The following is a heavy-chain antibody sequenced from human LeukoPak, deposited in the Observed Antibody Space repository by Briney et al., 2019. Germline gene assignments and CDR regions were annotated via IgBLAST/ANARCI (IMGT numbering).Heavy chain of an antibody. Sequence: GGSLRLSCAASGFSFDDYGMSWVRQGPGKGLEWVSGINWNGDDTDYADSVKGRFTISRDNAENSLYLSVNSLRAEDTGFYYCARGGPGKLSGLTCPEAFWGQGTL. J-gene: IGHJ4*02. D-gene: IGHD3-3*01. V-gene: IGHV3-20*04. CDR2: INWNGDDT. CDR3: ARGGPGKLSGLTCPEAF. CDR1: GFSFDDYG.